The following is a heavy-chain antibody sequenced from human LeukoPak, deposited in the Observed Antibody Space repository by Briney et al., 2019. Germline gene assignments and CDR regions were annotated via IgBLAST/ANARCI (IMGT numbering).Heavy chain of an antibody. D-gene: IGHD6-13*01. J-gene: IGHJ5*02. CDR3: ARGARMGIAAGNWFDP. V-gene: IGHV4-59*12. CDR2: IYYSGSI. Sequence: PSETLSLTCSVSGGSISSYYWSWIRQPPGKGLEWIGHIYYSGSIHYNPSLESRVTMSVDTSKNQFSLKLSSVTAVDTAVYYCARGARMGIAAGNWFDPWGQGTLVTVSS. CDR1: GGSISSYY.